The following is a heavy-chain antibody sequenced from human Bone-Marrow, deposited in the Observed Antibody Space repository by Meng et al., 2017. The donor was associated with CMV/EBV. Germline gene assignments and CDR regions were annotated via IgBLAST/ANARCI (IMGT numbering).Heavy chain of an antibody. CDR1: GFSVSSNSAA. J-gene: IGHJ5*02. CDR2: TYYRSKWYN. CDR3: ARSPPTSWGYLNWFDP. V-gene: IGHV6-1*01. D-gene: IGHD2-15*01. Sequence: SETLSLTCAISGFSVSSNSAAWNWNRQSPSRGLEWLGRTYYRSKWYNDYAVSVKSRITINPDTSKNQFSLQLNYVTPEDTAVYYCARSPPTSWGYLNWFDPWGQGTLVTVSS.